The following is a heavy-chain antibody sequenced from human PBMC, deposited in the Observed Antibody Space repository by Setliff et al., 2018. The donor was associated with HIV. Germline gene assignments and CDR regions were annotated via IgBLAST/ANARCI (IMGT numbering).Heavy chain of an antibody. V-gene: IGHV1-69*13. CDR2: IIPIYGTP. D-gene: IGHD3-10*01. CDR1: GGTFSSYS. CDR3: ARGDYGSGSYYPYYFYYGMDV. Sequence: SVKVSCKASGGTFSSYSINWVRQAPGQGLEWMGGIIPIYGTPIYAQKFQGRVTITADESTSTAYMELSSLRSEDTAVYYCARGDYGSGSYYPYYFYYGMDVWGQGATVTV. J-gene: IGHJ6*02.